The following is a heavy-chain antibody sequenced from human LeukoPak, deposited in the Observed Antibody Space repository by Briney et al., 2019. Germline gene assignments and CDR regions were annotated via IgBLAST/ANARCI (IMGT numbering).Heavy chain of an antibody. Sequence: GGSLRLSCAASVFTFSAYSMNSVRQAPGKVLGWVSFISGITSDIYYAESVKGRFTISRDNAKNSLYLQMNSLRDEDTAVYYCARVSLYYYDAGSPGPPFDPWGQGTLVTVSS. D-gene: IGHD3-10*01. CDR3: ARVSLYYYDAGSPGPPFDP. CDR2: ISGITSDI. CDR1: VFTFSAYS. J-gene: IGHJ5*02. V-gene: IGHV3-48*02.